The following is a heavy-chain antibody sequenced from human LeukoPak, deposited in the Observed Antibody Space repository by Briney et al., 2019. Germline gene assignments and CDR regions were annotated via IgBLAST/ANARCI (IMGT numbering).Heavy chain of an antibody. CDR3: ARDSRMVRGSYYYYGMDV. Sequence: PSETLSLTCTVSGGSISSVDYYWTWIRQPPGKGLECIGYIYYSGSTYYNPSLKSRITISLDTSKNQFSLKLSSVTAADTAVYYCARDSRMVRGSYYYYGMDVWGQGTTVTVSS. J-gene: IGHJ6*02. CDR1: GGSISSVDYY. CDR2: IYYSGST. V-gene: IGHV4-30-4*01. D-gene: IGHD3-10*01.